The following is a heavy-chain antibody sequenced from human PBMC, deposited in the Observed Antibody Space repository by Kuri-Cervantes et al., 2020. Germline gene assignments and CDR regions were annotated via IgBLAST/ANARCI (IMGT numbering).Heavy chain of an antibody. CDR2: INPNSGGT. CDR1: GDTLSGYY. Sequence: AAVKVSCSASGDTLSGYYMHWLRQAPGQGLEWMGWINPNSGGTNYAQKFQGWVTMTRDTYISTAYMELSRLRSDDTAVYYCARIRPVPDWGQGTLVTVSS. CDR3: ARIRPVPD. D-gene: IGHD3-10*01. V-gene: IGHV1-2*04. J-gene: IGHJ4*02.